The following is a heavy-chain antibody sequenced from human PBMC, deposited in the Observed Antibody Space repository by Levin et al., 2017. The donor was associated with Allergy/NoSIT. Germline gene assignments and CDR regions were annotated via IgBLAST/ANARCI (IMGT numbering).Heavy chain of an antibody. D-gene: IGHD7-27*01. Sequence: GGSLRLSCAASGFTFSSYGMHWVRQAPGKGLEWVAVIWYDGSNKYYADSVKGRFTISRDNSKNTLYLQMNSLRAEDTAVYYCARELGFQFGFDAFDIWGQGTMVTVSS. CDR2: IWYDGSNK. CDR3: ARELGFQFGFDAFDI. J-gene: IGHJ3*02. CDR1: GFTFSSYG. V-gene: IGHV3-33*01.